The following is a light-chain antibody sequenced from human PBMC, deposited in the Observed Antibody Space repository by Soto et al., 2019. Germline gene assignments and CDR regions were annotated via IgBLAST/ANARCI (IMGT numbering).Light chain of an antibody. CDR2: AAS. Sequence: AIQMTQSPSSLSASVGDRVTITCRASQGIRNNLGWYQQKTGKTPKLLIYAASSLQSGVPSRFSGSGSGTDFTLTISSLQPDDFATYYCQQYNSYRTFGQGTKVDIK. CDR1: QGIRNN. V-gene: IGKV1-6*01. CDR3: QQYNSYRT. J-gene: IGKJ1*01.